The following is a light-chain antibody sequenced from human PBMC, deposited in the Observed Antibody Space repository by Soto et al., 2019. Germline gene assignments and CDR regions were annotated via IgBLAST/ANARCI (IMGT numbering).Light chain of an antibody. Sequence: DIQMTQSPSTLSASVGDRITITCRASQDIDISLAWFQQRPGKAPKLLIYAASGLNSGVPSTFSGSGSGTEFTLTISIVQPDDFATYFCQHYDTFSWTFGQGTKVEMK. J-gene: IGKJ1*01. CDR1: QDIDIS. CDR3: QHYDTFSWT. CDR2: AAS. V-gene: IGKV1-5*01.